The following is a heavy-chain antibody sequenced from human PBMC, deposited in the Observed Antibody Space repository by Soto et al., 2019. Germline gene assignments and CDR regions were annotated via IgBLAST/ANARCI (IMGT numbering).Heavy chain of an antibody. CDR3: ARDLGY. J-gene: IGHJ4*02. CDR1: GFTFSSYA. V-gene: IGHV3-30-3*01. Sequence: QVQLVESGGGVVQPGRSLRLSCAASGFTFSSYAMHWVRQAPGKGLEWVAVISYDGSNKYYADSVKGRFTISRDNSKNTLYLQMNSLRAEDTAVYYWARDLGYWGQGTLVTVSS. CDR2: ISYDGSNK.